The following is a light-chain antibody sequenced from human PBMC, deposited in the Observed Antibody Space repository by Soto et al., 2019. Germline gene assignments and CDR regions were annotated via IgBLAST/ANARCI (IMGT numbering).Light chain of an antibody. V-gene: IGKV3-11*01. CDR3: QQRSNWQIT. CDR2: DAS. Sequence: ETVLRQSPATLSLSPDHSATVSGRASQSVSTYLAWYQQKPGQAPRLLIYDASNRVTGIPARFRGSGSGTDFTLTISSLEPDDFAVYYCQQRSNWQITFGQGTRLEIK. CDR1: QSVSTY. J-gene: IGKJ5*01.